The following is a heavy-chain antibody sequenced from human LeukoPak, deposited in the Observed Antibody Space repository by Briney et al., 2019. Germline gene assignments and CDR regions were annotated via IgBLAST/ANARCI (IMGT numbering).Heavy chain of an antibody. CDR3: ARSVAARTLDY. V-gene: IGHV5-51*01. CDR2: IYPGDSDT. CDR1: GYSFASYW. Sequence: GESLKISCKGFGYSFASYWIDWVRQMPGKGLEWMGIIYPGDSDTRYSPSFQGQVTISADKSISTAYLQWSSLKASDTAMYYCARSVAARTLDYWGQGTLVTVPS. D-gene: IGHD6-6*01. J-gene: IGHJ4*02.